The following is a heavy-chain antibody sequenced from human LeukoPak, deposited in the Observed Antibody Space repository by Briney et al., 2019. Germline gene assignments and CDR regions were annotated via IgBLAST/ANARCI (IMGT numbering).Heavy chain of an antibody. D-gene: IGHD6-19*01. CDR3: ARQQWLPNWYFDL. CDR1: GGSFSGYY. CDR2: INHSGST. V-gene: IGHV4-34*01. Sequence: PSETLSLTCAVYGGSFSGYYWSWIRQPPGKGLEWIGEINHSGSTNHNPSLKSRVTISVDTSKNQFSLKLSSVTAADTAVYYCARQQWLPNWYFDLWGRGTLVTVSS. J-gene: IGHJ2*01.